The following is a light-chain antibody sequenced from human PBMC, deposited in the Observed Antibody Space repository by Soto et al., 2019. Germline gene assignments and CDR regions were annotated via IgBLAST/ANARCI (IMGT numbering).Light chain of an antibody. Sequence: DIQMTQSPSSLSAAVGDRVTITCRASQDINKYLNWYHQTPGKAPKLLIFSTSTLYSGVPSRFSGSRSGTDFTLTISSLQPEDFATYYCLQSYSSPYTFGQGTKVEIK. V-gene: IGKV1-39*01. CDR3: LQSYSSPYT. J-gene: IGKJ2*01. CDR2: STS. CDR1: QDINKY.